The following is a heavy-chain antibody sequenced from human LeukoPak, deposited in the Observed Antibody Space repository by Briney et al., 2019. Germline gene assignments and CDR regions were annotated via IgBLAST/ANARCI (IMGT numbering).Heavy chain of an antibody. V-gene: IGHV3-23*01. CDR2: ISGSGGTT. CDR3: AKDVAGSGSYGFDF. D-gene: IGHD3-10*01. J-gene: IGHJ4*02. CDR1: GFTFSNYG. Sequence: GGSLRLSCAASGFTFSNYGMSWVRQAPGKGLEWVSGISGSGGTTYYPDSVKGRFSISRDNSKNTLYLQMNNLRAEDTALYYCAKDVAGSGSYGFDFWGQGTLVTVSS.